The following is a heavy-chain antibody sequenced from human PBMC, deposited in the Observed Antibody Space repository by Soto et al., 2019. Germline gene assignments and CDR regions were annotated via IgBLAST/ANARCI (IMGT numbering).Heavy chain of an antibody. D-gene: IGHD3-10*01. V-gene: IGHV4-59*02. Sequence: PSETLSLTCTVSIGSVSGYYWGWIRRPPGLGLEWIGYMYYTGSTNYNPSLKSRVIISVDTSRNQFSLKMTSVTPADTAVYYCVRVQRFYRSSGATYWPVDWGQGTLVTVSS. J-gene: IGHJ4*02. CDR3: VRVQRFYRSSGATYWPVD. CDR1: IGSVSGYY. CDR2: MYYTGST.